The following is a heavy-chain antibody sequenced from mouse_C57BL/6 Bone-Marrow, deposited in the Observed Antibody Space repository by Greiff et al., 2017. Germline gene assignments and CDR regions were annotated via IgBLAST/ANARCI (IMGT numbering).Heavy chain of an antibody. V-gene: IGHV1-15*01. Sequence: QFQLQQSGAELVRPGASVTLSCKASGYTFTDYEMHWVQQTPVHGLEWIGAIDPETGGTAYTPTFKGKAILTADKSSSTAYMGLRSLTSEVSAVDYCTRWGWFRFAYWGQGTLVTVSA. CDR3: TRWGWFRFAY. J-gene: IGHJ3*01. D-gene: IGHD2-3*01. CDR1: GYTFTDYE. CDR2: IDPETGGT.